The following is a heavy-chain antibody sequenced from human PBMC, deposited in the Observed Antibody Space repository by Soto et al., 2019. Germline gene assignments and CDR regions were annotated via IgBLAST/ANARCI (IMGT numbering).Heavy chain of an antibody. J-gene: IGHJ5*02. V-gene: IGHV1-2*04. Sequence: AAVKFSCKASGYTFTDSYIHWVRQAPGKGLDWMGWISPSSGATQYAQKFQGWVTVTRDTSTSTVYLDVSRLKSDGSAVYYCVRAHALGFSNWFDPWGRGTLVTVSS. D-gene: IGHD3-10*01. CDR1: GYTFTDSY. CDR2: ISPSSGAT. CDR3: VRAHALGFSNWFDP.